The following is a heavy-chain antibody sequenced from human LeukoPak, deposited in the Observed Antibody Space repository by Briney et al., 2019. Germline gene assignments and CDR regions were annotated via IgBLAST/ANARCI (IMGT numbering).Heavy chain of an antibody. CDR2: ISGSGTTI. Sequence: PGGSLRLSCAASGFSFSSYEMNWVRQAPGKGLEWVSYISGSGTTIYYADSVKGRSTISRDNPKNTLYLQMNSLRTEDTAVYYCAQDRGGEQQLIQGFAYWAREPWSPSPQ. CDR3: AQDRGGEQQLIQGFAY. J-gene: IGHJ4*02. V-gene: IGHV3-48*03. D-gene: IGHD6-13*01. CDR1: GFSFSSYE.